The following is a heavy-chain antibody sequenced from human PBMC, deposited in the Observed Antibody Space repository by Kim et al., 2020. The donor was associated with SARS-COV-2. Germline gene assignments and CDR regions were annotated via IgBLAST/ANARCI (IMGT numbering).Heavy chain of an antibody. V-gene: IGHV3-23*01. Sequence: GGSLRLSCAASGFTFSSYAMIWVRQAPGKGLEWVSSISGSGDRTFYGASVKGRFTISRDNSKNTVYLQMNSLRADDTAKYYCAKAIGYCSRTSCYVYFDYRGQGSLVTVSA. CDR2: ISGSGDRT. CDR1: GFTFSSYA. J-gene: IGHJ4*02. D-gene: IGHD2-2*01. CDR3: AKAIGYCSRTSCYVYFDY.